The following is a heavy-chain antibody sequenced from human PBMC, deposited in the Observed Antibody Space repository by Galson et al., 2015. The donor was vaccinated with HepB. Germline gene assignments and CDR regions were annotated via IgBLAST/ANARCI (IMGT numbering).Heavy chain of an antibody. CDR3: VSSGYDDVFDI. D-gene: IGHD5-12*01. CDR1: GFTFSAYA. V-gene: IGHV3-30*03. CDR2: ISFDGTNR. J-gene: IGHJ3*02. Sequence: SLRLSCAASGFTFSAYAMHWVRQAPGKGLEWVAVISFDGTNREYGESVKGRVTVSRENSKNTVFLQWNTLRTDDTAIYYCVSSGYDDVFDIWGQGTVVTVSS.